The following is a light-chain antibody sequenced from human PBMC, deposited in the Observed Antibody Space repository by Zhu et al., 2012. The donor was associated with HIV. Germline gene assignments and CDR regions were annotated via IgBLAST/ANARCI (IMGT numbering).Light chain of an antibody. J-gene: IGKJ3*01. CDR2: GAS. CDR1: QSVSSN. Sequence: EIVMTQSPATLSVSPGERATLSCRASQSVSSNLAWYQQKPGQAPRLLIYGASTRATGIPARFSGSGSGTEFTLTISSLQSEDFAVYYCQQYNNGFGPGTKVDIK. V-gene: IGKV3-15*01. CDR3: QQYNNG.